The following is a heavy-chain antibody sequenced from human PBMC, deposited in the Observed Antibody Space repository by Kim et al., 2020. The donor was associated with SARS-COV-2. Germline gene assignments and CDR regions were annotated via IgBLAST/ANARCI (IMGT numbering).Heavy chain of an antibody. CDR2: INAGNGNT. D-gene: IGHD3-3*01. V-gene: IGHV1-3*01. J-gene: IGHJ5*02. CDR1: GYTFTSYA. Sequence: ASVKVSCKASGYTFTSYAMHWVRQAPGQRLEWMGWINAGNGNTKYSQKFQGRVTITRDTSASTAYMELSSLRSEDTAVYYCARGDYDFWSGYYNWFDPWGQGTLVTVSS. CDR3: ARGDYDFWSGYYNWFDP.